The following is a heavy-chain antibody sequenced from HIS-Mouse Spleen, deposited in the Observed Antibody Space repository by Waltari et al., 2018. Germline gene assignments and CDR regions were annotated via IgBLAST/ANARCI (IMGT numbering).Heavy chain of an antibody. J-gene: IGHJ4*02. Sequence: QVQLVESGGGVVQPGRSLRLSCAASGVTFSSYALTWVRQAPGKGLEWVAVISYDGSNKYYADSMKGRFTISRDNSKNTLYLQMNSLRAEDTAVYYCAKASSGWLDYWGQGTLVTVSS. D-gene: IGHD6-19*01. V-gene: IGHV3-30*18. CDR1: GVTFSSYA. CDR2: ISYDGSNK. CDR3: AKASSGWLDY.